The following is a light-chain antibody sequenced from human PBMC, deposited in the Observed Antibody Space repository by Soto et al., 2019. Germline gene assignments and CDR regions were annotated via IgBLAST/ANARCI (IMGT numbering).Light chain of an antibody. CDR1: QSVSSTY. CDR3: QQYGASPTYT. V-gene: IGKV3-20*01. Sequence: EIVLTQSPGTLSLSPGERATLSCRASQSVSSTYLAWYQQKPGQPPRLLIFGASNRAAGTPDRFSGSGSGTDFTLTISRLEPEDFAVYYCQQYGASPTYTFGQGTKLEIK. J-gene: IGKJ2*01. CDR2: GAS.